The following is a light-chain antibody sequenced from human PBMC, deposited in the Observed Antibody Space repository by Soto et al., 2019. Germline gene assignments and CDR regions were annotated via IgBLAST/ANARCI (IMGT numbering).Light chain of an antibody. J-gene: IGLJ1*01. CDR1: DSNIGRHS. CDR3: SALDGRLNGYV. Sequence: QLVLTQPPSASGTPGQRVTISCSGSDSNIGRHSVNWYQQLPGTAPKVVIYSNNQRPSGVPGRFSGSKSGPSASLAISGFQSEDEAEYYCSALDGRLNGYVFGTGTKLTVL. CDR2: SNN. V-gene: IGLV1-44*01.